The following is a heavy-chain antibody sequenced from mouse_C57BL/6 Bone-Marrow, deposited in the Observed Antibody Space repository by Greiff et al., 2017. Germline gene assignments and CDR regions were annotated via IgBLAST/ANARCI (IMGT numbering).Heavy chain of an antibody. V-gene: IGHV14-4*01. CDR2: IDPENGDT. D-gene: IGHD2-4*01. J-gene: IGHJ2*01. CDR1: GFNIKDDY. CDR3: TTNYDYD. Sequence: DVKLQESGAELVRPGASVKLSCTASGFNIKDDYMHWVKQRPEQGLEWIGWIDPENGDTEYASKFQGKATITADTSSNTAYLQLSSLTSEDTAVYYCTTNYDYDGGQGTTLTVSS.